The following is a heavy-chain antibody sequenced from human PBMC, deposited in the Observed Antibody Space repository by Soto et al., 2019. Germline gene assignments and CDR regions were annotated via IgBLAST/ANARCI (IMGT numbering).Heavy chain of an antibody. CDR3: ARHVINYYYYYMDV. J-gene: IGHJ6*03. CDR1: GVSLSSFY. V-gene: IGHV4-59*08. Sequence: SETLSLTCTFAGVSLSSFYWILIRPPPGKGLEWIGYIYYSGSTNYNPSLKSRVTISVDTSKNQFSLKLSSVTAADTAVYYCARHVINYYYYYMDVWGKGTTVTVSS. CDR2: IYYSGST.